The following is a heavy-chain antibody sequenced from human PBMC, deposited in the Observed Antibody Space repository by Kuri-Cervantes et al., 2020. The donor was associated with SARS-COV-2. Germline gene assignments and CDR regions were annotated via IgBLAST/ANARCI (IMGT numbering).Heavy chain of an antibody. V-gene: IGHV3-30*18. D-gene: IGHD6-6*01. J-gene: IGHJ6*02. CDR1: GFTFSSYG. CDR2: ISYDGSTK. Sequence: GGSLRLSCAASGFTFSSYGMHWVRQAPGKGLEWVAVISYDGSTKYYADPVKGRFTISRDNSKNTLYLQMNSLRAEDTAVYYCAKGYLVGIAARPLSSLGMDVWGQGTTVTVSS. CDR3: AKGYLVGIAARPLSSLGMDV.